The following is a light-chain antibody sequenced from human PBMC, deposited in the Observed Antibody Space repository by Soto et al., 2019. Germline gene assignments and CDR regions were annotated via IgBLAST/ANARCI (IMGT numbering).Light chain of an antibody. Sequence: EIVLTQSPGTLSLSPGERATLSCRASQSVSSSYLAWYQQKPGQAPRLLIYGASSRATGIPDRFSGSGSGTVFPLTISRLEPEDFAMYYCQQYGSSPAFGPGTKVDIK. CDR3: QQYGSSPA. J-gene: IGKJ3*01. V-gene: IGKV3-20*01. CDR2: GAS. CDR1: QSVSSSY.